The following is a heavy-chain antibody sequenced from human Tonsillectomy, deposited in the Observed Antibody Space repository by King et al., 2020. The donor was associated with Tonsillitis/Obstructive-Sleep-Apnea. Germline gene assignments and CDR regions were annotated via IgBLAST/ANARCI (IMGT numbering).Heavy chain of an antibody. D-gene: IGHD3-9*01. CDR3: ARLDDILTGPKYMDV. CDR1: GGSISSYY. CDR2: IYYSGST. V-gene: IGHV4-59*08. Sequence: QLQESGPGLVKPSETLSLTCTVSGGSISSYYWSWIRQPPGKGLEWIGYIYYSGSTNYNPSLKSRVTISVDTSKNQFSLKLSSVTAADTAVYYCARLDDILTGPKYMDVWGKGTPVTVSS. J-gene: IGHJ6*03.